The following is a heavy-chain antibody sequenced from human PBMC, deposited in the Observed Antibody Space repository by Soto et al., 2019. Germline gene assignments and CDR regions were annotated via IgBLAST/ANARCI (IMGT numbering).Heavy chain of an antibody. CDR1: GGSISSGGYS. J-gene: IGHJ4*02. Sequence: SETLSLTCAVSGGSISSGGYSWSWIRQSPGKGLEWIGEINRSGSPKYNPSPKSRVAILVDTSKNQFSLKLTSVTASDTAVYHCVGLCQPAAAPFDYWGQGTLVTVSP. CDR3: VGLCQPAAAPFDY. V-gene: IGHV4-30-2*06. D-gene: IGHD6-13*01. CDR2: INRSGSP.